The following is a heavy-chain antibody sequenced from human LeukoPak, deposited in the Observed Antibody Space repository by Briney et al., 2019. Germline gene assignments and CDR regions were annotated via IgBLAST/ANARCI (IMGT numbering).Heavy chain of an antibody. J-gene: IGHJ5*02. CDR3: AKDPSYDVTS. V-gene: IGHV3-7*01. Sequence: PGGSLRLSCAASGFTFSRHWISWVRQAPGKGLEWVANINEDGSEKNYVDSVKGRFTISRDNAKNSLYLQMNSLRAEDTAMYYCAKDPSYDVTSWGQGTLVTVSS. CDR2: INEDGSEK. CDR1: GFTFSRHW. D-gene: IGHD3-16*01.